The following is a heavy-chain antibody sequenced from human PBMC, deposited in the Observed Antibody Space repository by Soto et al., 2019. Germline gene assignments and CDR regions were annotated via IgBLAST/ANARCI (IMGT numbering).Heavy chain of an antibody. CDR1: GGSISSGGYY. CDR3: ASAYDDGVLGFDL. V-gene: IGHV4-31*01. D-gene: IGHD3-22*01. CDR2: IYYCGST. Sequence: QVQLQESGPGLVKPSQTLSLTCSVSGGSISSGGYYWSWIRQHPGKGLEWVAYIYYCGSTYYNPSLKRQVTMSLATSKNQFSMKLSSVTAADTGVYYWASAYDDGVLGFDLWGQGALVTVSS. J-gene: IGHJ5*02.